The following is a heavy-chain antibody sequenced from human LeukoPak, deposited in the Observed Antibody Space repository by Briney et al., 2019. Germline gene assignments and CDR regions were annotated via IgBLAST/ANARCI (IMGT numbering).Heavy chain of an antibody. CDR1: GFTFSNYG. CDR3: ARGDYYDSSGYHPFDP. J-gene: IGHJ5*02. V-gene: IGHV3-30*02. D-gene: IGHD3-22*01. CDR2: IRFDGTNK. Sequence: PGGSLRLSCAASGFTFSNYGMHWVRQAPGKGLEWVAFIRFDGTNKFYADSVKGRFTISRDNSKNTLYLQMNSLRAEDTAVYYCARGDYYDSSGYHPFDPWGQGTLVTVSS.